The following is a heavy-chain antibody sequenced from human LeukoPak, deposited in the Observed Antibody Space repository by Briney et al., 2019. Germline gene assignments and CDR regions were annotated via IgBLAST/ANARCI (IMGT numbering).Heavy chain of an antibody. CDR1: GFTFSRYA. CDR3: AKSVLLWFGEVFYFDY. V-gene: IGHV3-23*01. CDR2: ISGSGGST. J-gene: IGHJ4*02. D-gene: IGHD3-10*01. Sequence: GGSLRLSCAASGFTFSRYAMSWVRQAPGKGLEWVSAISGSGGSTYYADSVKGRFTISRDNSRNTLYLQMNSLRAEDTAVYYCAKSVLLWFGEVFYFDYWGQGTLVTVSS.